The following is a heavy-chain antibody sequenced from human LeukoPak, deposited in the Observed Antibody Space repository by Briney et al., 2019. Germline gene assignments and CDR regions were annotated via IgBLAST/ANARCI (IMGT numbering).Heavy chain of an antibody. Sequence: PGGSLRLSCATSGFTFSSYSMNWVRQAPGKGLEWVSSISSSSSYIYYADSVKGRFTISRDNAKNSLYLQMNSLRAEDTAVYYCARGSRGYSYGYLVDYWGQGTLVTVSS. V-gene: IGHV3-21*01. J-gene: IGHJ4*02. CDR3: ARGSRGYSYGYLVDY. D-gene: IGHD5-18*01. CDR1: GFTFSSYS. CDR2: ISSSSSYI.